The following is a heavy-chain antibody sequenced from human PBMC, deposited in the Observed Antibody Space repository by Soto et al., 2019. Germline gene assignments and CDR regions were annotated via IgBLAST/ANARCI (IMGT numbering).Heavy chain of an antibody. CDR1: VCTFSVYA. J-gene: IGHJ4*02. Sequence: GGSLRLSCASSVCTFSVYAMNCVRHSPGKWLAWVSSISGSGGTTYYADSVKGRFTISRDNSKNTLYLQMDSLRAEDTAVYYCAKDLEHYEVLTSYYSYYFDHRGQGVRVTVYS. V-gene: IGHV3-23*01. CDR2: ISGSGGTT. D-gene: IGHD3-9*01. CDR3: AKDLEHYEVLTSYYSYYFDH.